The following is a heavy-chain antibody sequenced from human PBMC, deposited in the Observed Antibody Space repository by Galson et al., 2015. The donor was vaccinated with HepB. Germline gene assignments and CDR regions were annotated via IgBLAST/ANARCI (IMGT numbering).Heavy chain of an antibody. Sequence: SLRLSCAASGFTFSSYGMHWVRQAPGKGLEWVAVISYDGSNKYYADSVKGRFTISRDNSKNSLYLQMNSLRAEDTAVYYCAEGVGWIDYWGQGTLVTVSS. J-gene: IGHJ4*02. D-gene: IGHD6-19*01. CDR2: ISYDGSNK. V-gene: IGHV3-30*03. CDR3: AEGVGWIDY. CDR1: GFTFSSYG.